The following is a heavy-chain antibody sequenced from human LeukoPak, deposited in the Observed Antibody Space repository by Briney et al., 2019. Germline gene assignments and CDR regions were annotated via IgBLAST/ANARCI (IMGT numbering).Heavy chain of an antibody. CDR1: GYSITSGYY. V-gene: IGHV4-38-2*01. CDR3: ARRYSNYFFDY. Sequence: PSETLSLTCAVSGYSITSGYYWAWIRPPPGKGLEWIGNIYHSGSTYYNPSLKSRVTVSVDTSKNQFSLKLSSVTAADTAVYYCARRYSNYFFDYWGQGTLVTVSS. D-gene: IGHD4-11*01. CDR2: IYHSGST. J-gene: IGHJ4*02.